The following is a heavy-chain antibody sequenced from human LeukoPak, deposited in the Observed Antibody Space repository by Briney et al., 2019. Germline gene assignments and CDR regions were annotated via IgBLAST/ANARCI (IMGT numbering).Heavy chain of an antibody. CDR1: GFTFSSYW. CDR3: ARVDYYDSSGYAFDI. J-gene: IGHJ3*02. D-gene: IGHD3-22*01. CDR2: IKQDGSEK. Sequence: GGSLRLSCAASGFTFSSYWMSWVRQAPGKGLEWVANIKQDGSEKYYVDSVKGRFTISRDNAKNSLYLQMNSLRAEDTAVYYCARVDYYDSSGYAFDIWGQGTMVTVSS. V-gene: IGHV3-7*01.